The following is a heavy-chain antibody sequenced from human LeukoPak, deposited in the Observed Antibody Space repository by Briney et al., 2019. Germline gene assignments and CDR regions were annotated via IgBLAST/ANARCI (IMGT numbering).Heavy chain of an antibody. Sequence: ASVKVSCKASGYTFTGYYMHWVQQAPGQGLEWMGWINPNSGGTNYAQKFQGRVTMTRDTSISTAYMELSRLRSDDTAVYYCARGVVGATLEYYYYYGMDVWGQGTTVTVSS. CDR2: INPNSGGT. V-gene: IGHV1-2*02. CDR1: GYTFTGYY. D-gene: IGHD1-26*01. CDR3: ARGVVGATLEYYYYYGMDV. J-gene: IGHJ6*02.